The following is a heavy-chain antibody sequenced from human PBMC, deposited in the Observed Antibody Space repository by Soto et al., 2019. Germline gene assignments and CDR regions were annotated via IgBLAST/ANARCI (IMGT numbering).Heavy chain of an antibody. Sequence: GGSLRLSCAASGFTFSSYAMSWVRQAPGKGLYWVSTISGSGGTTYYADSVKGRFTISRDNSKNTVHLQMNSLRAEDTAVFYCAKVPRYCSAGTYYGGYFEYRGLGTLVTVSS. J-gene: IGHJ4*02. CDR1: GFTFSSYA. V-gene: IGHV3-23*01. CDR2: ISGSGGTT. D-gene: IGHD2-15*01. CDR3: AKVPRYCSAGTYYGGYFEY.